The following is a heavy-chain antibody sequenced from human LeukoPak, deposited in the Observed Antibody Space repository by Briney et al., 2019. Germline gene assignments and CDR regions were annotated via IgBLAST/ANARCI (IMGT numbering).Heavy chain of an antibody. V-gene: IGHV4-59*01. J-gene: IGHJ5*02. CDR2: VNYRGAT. CDR3: ASGSHNWFDP. CDR1: GGSTSRYY. Sequence: SETLPLTCAVSGGSTSRYYWNWIRQPPGKGLEWIAYVNYRGATNYNPSLKSRATISADTSKKQFSLKLSSVTAADTAVYYCASGSHNWFDPWGQGILVTVSS.